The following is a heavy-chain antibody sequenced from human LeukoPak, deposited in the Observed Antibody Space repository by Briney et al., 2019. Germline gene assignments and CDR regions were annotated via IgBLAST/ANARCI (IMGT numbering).Heavy chain of an antibody. V-gene: IGHV4-30-4*08. CDR2: IYYSGST. Sequence: SQTLSLTCTVSGGSISSGDYYWSWIRQHPGKGLEWIGYIYYSGSTYYNPSLKSRVTISVDTSKNQFSLKLSSVTAADTAVDYCARGEDGYCSGGSCYSFAFDIWGQGTMVTVSS. J-gene: IGHJ3*02. CDR3: ARGEDGYCSGGSCYSFAFDI. CDR1: GGSISSGDYY. D-gene: IGHD2-15*01.